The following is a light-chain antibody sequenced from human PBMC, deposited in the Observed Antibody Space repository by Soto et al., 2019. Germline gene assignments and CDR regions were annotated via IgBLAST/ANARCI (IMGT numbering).Light chain of an antibody. CDR2: GAS. CDR3: QQYNNWPQT. J-gene: IGKJ1*01. V-gene: IGKV3-15*01. CDR1: QTINNN. Sequence: VMTHAPATLSVYPEERATLSCRASQTINNNVAWYQLKDGQVPRLVIYGASTRATDIPARFSGSGSGTEFTLTISSLQSEDFAEYHCQQYNNWPQTFAQGTKVAIK.